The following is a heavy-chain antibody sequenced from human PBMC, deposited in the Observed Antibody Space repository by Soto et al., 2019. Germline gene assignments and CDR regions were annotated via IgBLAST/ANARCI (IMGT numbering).Heavy chain of an antibody. CDR3: ARSSGRFRSSDY. J-gene: IGHJ4*02. CDR2: IYWDDDK. D-gene: IGHD1-26*01. V-gene: IGHV2-5*02. Sequence: QITLKESGPTLVKPTQTLTLTCTLSGFSLSTSGVGVGWIRKPPGKALEWLALIYWDDDKRYSPSLKSRLTVTKDTSKNQVAMTMTNKDPVDTATYYCARSSGRFRSSDYWGQGTLVTVSS. CDR1: GFSLSTSGVG.